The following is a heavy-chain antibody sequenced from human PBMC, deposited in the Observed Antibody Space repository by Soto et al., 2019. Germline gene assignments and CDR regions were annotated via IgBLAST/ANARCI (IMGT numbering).Heavy chain of an antibody. CDR3: TTGEERNSNWYGKFVW. V-gene: IGHV3-23*01. J-gene: IGHJ4*02. D-gene: IGHD4-4*01. CDR1: GFTFSNFA. CDR2: VSGSGFTT. Sequence: EVQLMESGGALEQPGESLRLSCAASGFTFSNFAMAWVRQAPGQGLEWVSSVSGSGFTTRYADSVKGRFTISRDNSRNTVSLQIHSLRVEDTAIYYCTTGEERNSNWYGKFVWWGQGTLVTVSS.